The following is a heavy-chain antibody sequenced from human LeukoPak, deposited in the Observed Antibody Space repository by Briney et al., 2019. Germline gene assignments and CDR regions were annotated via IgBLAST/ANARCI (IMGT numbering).Heavy chain of an antibody. V-gene: IGHV4-59*01. CDR1: GGSTSSYY. CDR3: ARAGYCSSTSCYAGYFDY. J-gene: IGHJ4*02. Sequence: KPSETLSLTCTVSGGSTSSYYWSWIRQPPGKGLEWIGDIYYSGSTNYNPSLKSRVTISVDTSKNQFSLKLSSVTAADTAVYYCARAGYCSSTSCYAGYFDYWGQGTLVTVSS. CDR2: IYYSGST. D-gene: IGHD2-2*01.